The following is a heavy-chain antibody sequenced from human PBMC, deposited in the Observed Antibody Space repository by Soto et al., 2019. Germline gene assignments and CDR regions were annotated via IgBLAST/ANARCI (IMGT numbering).Heavy chain of an antibody. J-gene: IGHJ5*02. Sequence: SETLSLTCAVYGGSFSCYYWSWIRQPPGKGLEWIGEINHSGSTNYNPSLKSRVTISVDTSKNQFSLKLSSVTAADTAVYYCARRGLQYYDFWSGSSNWFDPWGQGTLVTVSS. CDR1: GGSFSCYY. V-gene: IGHV4-34*01. D-gene: IGHD3-3*01. CDR2: INHSGST. CDR3: ARRGLQYYDFWSGSSNWFDP.